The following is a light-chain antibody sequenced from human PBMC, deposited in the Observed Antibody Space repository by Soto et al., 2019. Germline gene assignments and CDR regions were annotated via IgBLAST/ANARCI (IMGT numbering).Light chain of an antibody. J-gene: IGKJ1*01. CDR2: GAS. CDR3: QQYGSSPQT. CDR1: QSVSSDY. Sequence: EIVLTQSPGTLSLSPGEGATLSCRASQSVSSDYLAWYQQNPGQAPRLLIYGASSRATGIPDRFSGSGSGTDFTLTISRLEPEDFAVYYCQQYGSSPQTFGQGTKVEIK. V-gene: IGKV3-20*01.